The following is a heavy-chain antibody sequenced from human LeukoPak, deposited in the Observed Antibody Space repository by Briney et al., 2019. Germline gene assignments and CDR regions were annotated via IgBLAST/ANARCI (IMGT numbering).Heavy chain of an antibody. CDR2: ISSSSSYI. V-gene: IGHV3-21*01. D-gene: IGHD2-2*01. CDR1: GCTFSSYG. CDR3: AREDIVVVPAAPESSYYGMDV. J-gene: IGHJ6*02. Sequence: PGGSLRLSCAASGCTFSSYGMNRVSQAPGKVLEWVSSISSSSSYIYYADSVNGRFTISRDNAKNSLYLQMNSLRAEDTAVYYCAREDIVVVPAAPESSYYGMDVWGQGTTVTVSS.